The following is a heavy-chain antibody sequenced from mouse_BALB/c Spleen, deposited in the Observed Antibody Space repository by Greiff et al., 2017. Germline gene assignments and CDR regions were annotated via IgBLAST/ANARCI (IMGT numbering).Heavy chain of an antibody. CDR3: ARGAYYYAMDY. J-gene: IGHJ4*01. Sequence: VQLQQPGAELVKPGASVKLSCKASGYTFTSYWMHWVKQRPGQGLEWIGEIDPSNSYTNYNQKFKGKATLTVDKSSSTAYMQLSSLTSEDSAVYYCARGAYYYAMDYWGQGTSVTVSS. CDR2: IDPSNSYT. CDR1: GYTFTSYW. V-gene: IGHV1-69*02.